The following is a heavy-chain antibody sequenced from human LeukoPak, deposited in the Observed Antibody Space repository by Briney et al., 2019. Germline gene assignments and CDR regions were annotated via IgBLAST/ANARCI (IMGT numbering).Heavy chain of an antibody. CDR3: ARDPPGGGSYYFDY. D-gene: IGHD3-16*01. CDR1: GGSISSSSYY. V-gene: IGHV4-39*07. J-gene: IGHJ4*02. CDR2: IYYSGIT. Sequence: PSETLSLTCTVSGGSISSSSYYWGWIRQPPGKGLEWIGSIYYSGITYYNPSLKSRVTISVDTSKSQFSLKLTSVTAADTAVYYCARDPPGGGSYYFDYWGQGTLVTVSS.